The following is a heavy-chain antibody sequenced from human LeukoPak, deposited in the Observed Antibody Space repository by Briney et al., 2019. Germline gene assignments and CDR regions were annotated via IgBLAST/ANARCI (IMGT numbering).Heavy chain of an antibody. CDR1: GGSISSYY. CDR2: IYYSGST. Sequence: SETLSLTCTVSGGSISSYYWSWIRQPPGKGLEWIGYIYYSGSTYNNPSLKSRVTISVDTSKNQFSLKLSSVTAADTAVYYCARFNSGSYQHYFDYWGQGTLVTASS. D-gene: IGHD1-26*01. J-gene: IGHJ4*02. CDR3: ARFNSGSYQHYFDY. V-gene: IGHV4-59*12.